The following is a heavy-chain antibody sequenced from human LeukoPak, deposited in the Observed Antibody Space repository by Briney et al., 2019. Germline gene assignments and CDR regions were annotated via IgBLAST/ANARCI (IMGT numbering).Heavy chain of an antibody. D-gene: IGHD6-19*01. V-gene: IGHV4-34*01. CDR2: INHSGST. J-gene: IGHJ4*02. Sequence: PSETLSLTCAVYGGSFSGYYWSWIRQPPGKGLEWIGEINHSGSTNYNPSLKSRVTISVDTSKNQFSLKLSSVTAADTAVYYCARYSGDFACFDYWGQGTLVTVSS. CDR1: GGSFSGYY. CDR3: ARYSGDFACFDY.